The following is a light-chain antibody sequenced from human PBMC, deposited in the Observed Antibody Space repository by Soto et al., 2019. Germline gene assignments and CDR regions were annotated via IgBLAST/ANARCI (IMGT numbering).Light chain of an antibody. J-gene: IGLJ3*02. CDR2: RNN. CDR3: AAWDDSLSGGV. V-gene: IGLV1-47*01. Sequence: QSVLTQPPSASGTPGQRVTISCSGSSSNIGSNYVYWYQQLPGTAPKLLIYRNNQRPSGVPDRFSGSKSGTSASLAISGLRSEDEADYYCAAWDDSLSGGVFGGGTQVTVL. CDR1: SSNIGSNY.